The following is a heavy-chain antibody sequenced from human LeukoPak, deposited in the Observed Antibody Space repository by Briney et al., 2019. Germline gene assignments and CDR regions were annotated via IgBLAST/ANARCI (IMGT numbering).Heavy chain of an antibody. CDR2: ISGSGDST. CDR1: GFTFSSYA. V-gene: IGHV3-23*01. CDR3: AKVLNWYFDL. J-gene: IGHJ2*01. Sequence: GGSLRLSCAASGFTFSSYAMSWVRQAPGKGLEWVSGISGSGDSTYYADSVKGRFTIPRDNSKNTLYLQMNSLRAEDTAVYNCAKVLNWYFDLWGRGTLVTVSS.